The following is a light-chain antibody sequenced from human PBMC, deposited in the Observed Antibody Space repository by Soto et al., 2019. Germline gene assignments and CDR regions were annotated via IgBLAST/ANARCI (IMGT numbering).Light chain of an antibody. Sequence: SYELTHPPSVSVSPGQTASITCSGDKLGDKYACWYQQKPGQSPVLVIYQDSKRPSGIPERFSGSNSGNTATLTISGTQAMDEADYYCQAWDSSTARGVFGGGTKLTVL. CDR1: KLGDKY. CDR2: QDS. CDR3: QAWDSSTARGV. V-gene: IGLV3-1*01. J-gene: IGLJ2*01.